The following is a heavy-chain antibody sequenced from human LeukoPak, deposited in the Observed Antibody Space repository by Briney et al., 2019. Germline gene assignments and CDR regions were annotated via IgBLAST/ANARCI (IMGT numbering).Heavy chain of an antibody. CDR1: GYNLIGYY. J-gene: IGHJ4*02. D-gene: IGHD1-1*01. V-gene: IGHV1-2*02. CDR3: ARSVSAYNDLGY. Sequence: EASVKVSCKASGYNLIGYYINWVRQAPGQGLEWMGWINPKSGATNYAQKFQGRVTMSRDTSINTAYLEVSRLTSDDTAMYYCARSVSAYNDLGYWGQGTLVTVSS. CDR2: INPKSGAT.